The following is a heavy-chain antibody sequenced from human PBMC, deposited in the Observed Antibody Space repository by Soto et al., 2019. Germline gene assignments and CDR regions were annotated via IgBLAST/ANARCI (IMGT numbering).Heavy chain of an antibody. CDR2: INHSGST. CDR1: GGSFSGYY. Sequence: PSETLSLTCAVYGGSFSGYYWSWIRQPPGKGLEWIGEINHSGSTNYNPPLKSRVTISVDTSKNQFSLKLSSVTAADTAVYYCARDEQGNWFDPWGQGTLVTVSS. D-gene: IGHD6-13*01. V-gene: IGHV4-34*01. J-gene: IGHJ5*02. CDR3: ARDEQGNWFDP.